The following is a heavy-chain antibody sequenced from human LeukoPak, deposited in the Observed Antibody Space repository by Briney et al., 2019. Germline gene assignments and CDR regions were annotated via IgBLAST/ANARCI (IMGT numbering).Heavy chain of an antibody. CDR2: IYYSGST. V-gene: IGHV4-59*08. CDR3: ASLGIYYDDAFGSLPPPRPEQKDAFDI. J-gene: IGHJ3*02. D-gene: IGHD3-22*01. Sequence: SGTLSLTCTVSGGSISSYYWSWIRQPPGKGLEWIGYIYYSGSTNYNPSLKSRVTISVDTSKNQFSLKLSSVTAADTAVYYCASLGIYYDDAFGSLPPPRPEQKDAFDIWGQGTMVTVSS. CDR1: GGSISSYY.